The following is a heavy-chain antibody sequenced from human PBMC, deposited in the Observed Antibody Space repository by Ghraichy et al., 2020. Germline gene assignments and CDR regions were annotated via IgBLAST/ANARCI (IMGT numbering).Heavy chain of an antibody. J-gene: IGHJ4*02. CDR1: GGSFSGYY. CDR2: VSHSGNT. CDR3: ARAGYCHGGACEKRWD. Sequence: SETLSLTCAVYGGSFSGYYWILIRQPPGKGLEWIGEVSHSGNTEYNPSLKSRVTISKDTSKAQFSLMMTSVTAADTAVYYCARAGYCHGGACEKRWDWGQRTLVTVSS. V-gene: IGHV4-34*01. D-gene: IGHD2-15*01.